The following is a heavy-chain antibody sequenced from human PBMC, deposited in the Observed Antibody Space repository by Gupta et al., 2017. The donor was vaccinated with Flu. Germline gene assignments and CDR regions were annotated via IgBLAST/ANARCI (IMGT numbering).Heavy chain of an antibody. V-gene: IGHV3-7*01. CDR2: LKQDGIDQ. D-gene: IGHD4-4*01. J-gene: IGHJ5*02. Sequence: MSWVRHIPGKGLEWVATLKQDGIDQDYVDSVKGRFTISRDSAKNSLHLQMNGLRVEDTAVYYCARGSHDSKYRCFETWGQGTRVTVSS. CDR3: ARGSHDSKYRCFET.